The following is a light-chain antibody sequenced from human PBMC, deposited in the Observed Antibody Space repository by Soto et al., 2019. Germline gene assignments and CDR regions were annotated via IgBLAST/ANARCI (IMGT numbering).Light chain of an antibody. CDR3: QQYNKWHPYT. CDR1: QSVSSN. CDR2: GAS. J-gene: IGKJ2*01. Sequence: EIVMTQSPATLSVSPGERATLSCRASQSVSSNLAWYQQQPGQAPRLLIYGASTRATGIPARFSGSGSGTEFTLTISNLQSEDFAGYECQQYNKWHPYTLGQGTKLEIK. V-gene: IGKV3-15*01.